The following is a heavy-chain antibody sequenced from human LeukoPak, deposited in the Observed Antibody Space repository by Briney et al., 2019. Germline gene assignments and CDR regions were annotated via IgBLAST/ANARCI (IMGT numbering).Heavy chain of an antibody. J-gene: IGHJ4*02. Sequence: SETLSLTCTVSGDSINSRNNFWGWIRQPPGKGLEWIGTIYYSGTTYFNSSLKSRITISVDTSKNQFSLKLNSVTAADTAVYYCARQMTTVIYAPFDYWGQGTLVTVSS. V-gene: IGHV4-39*01. D-gene: IGHD4-17*01. CDR1: GDSINSRNNF. CDR2: IYYSGTT. CDR3: ARQMTTVIYAPFDY.